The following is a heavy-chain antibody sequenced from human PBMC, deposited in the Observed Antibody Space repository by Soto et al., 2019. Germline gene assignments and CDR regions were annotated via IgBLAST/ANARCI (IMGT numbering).Heavy chain of an antibody. V-gene: IGHV5-51*01. J-gene: IGHJ4*02. CDR2: IDPVDSNA. CDR3: ASRSIGSSSFDC. Sequence: PGESLKISCEGSGDIFSSHWVGWVRQMPGKGLEWMGIIDPVDSNARYSPSFQGQVTISVDKSISTAYLQWSSLKASDTAIYYCASRSIGSSSFDCWGQGTLVTVSS. CDR1: GDIFSSHW. D-gene: IGHD3-22*01.